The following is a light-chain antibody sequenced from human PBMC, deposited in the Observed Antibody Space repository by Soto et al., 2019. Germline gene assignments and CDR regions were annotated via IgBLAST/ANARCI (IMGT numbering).Light chain of an antibody. J-gene: IGKJ1*01. CDR3: QHYYGSSWT. Sequence: EIVMTQSPATLSVSPGERATLSCRASQSISSNLAWYQQKLGQAPRLLIYRASTRATGIPARFSGSGSGTEFTLTISSLQSDDFATYYCQHYYGSSWTFGQGTKVDIK. CDR2: RAS. CDR1: QSISSN. V-gene: IGKV3-15*01.